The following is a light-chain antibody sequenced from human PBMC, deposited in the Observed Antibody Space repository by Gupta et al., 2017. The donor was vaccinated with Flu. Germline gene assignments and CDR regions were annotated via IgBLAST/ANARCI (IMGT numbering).Light chain of an antibody. CDR3: QQCDASPYT. V-gene: IGKV1-39*01. CDR2: DAS. CDR1: QTFSDY. J-gene: IGKJ2*01. Sequence: DIQMTQYPSSLSASVGDRVTITCRASQTFSDYLNWFQQKPGKAPRLLIYDASNLQSGVPPRFSGSGSGTDFTLTISRLQPEDFATYYCQQCDASPYTFGQGTKLEIK.